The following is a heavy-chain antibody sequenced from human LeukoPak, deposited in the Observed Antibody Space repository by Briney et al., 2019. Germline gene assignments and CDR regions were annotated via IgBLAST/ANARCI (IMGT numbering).Heavy chain of an antibody. CDR1: GYTFTGYY. Sequence: ASVKVSSKASGYTFTGYYMHWVRQAPGQGLEWMGWINPNSGGTNYAQKFQGRVTMTRDTSISTAYMELSRLRSDDTAVYYCARDPLYDYVWEGMDVWGQGTTVTVSS. CDR3: ARDPLYDYVWEGMDV. CDR2: INPNSGGT. J-gene: IGHJ6*02. V-gene: IGHV1-2*02. D-gene: IGHD3-16*01.